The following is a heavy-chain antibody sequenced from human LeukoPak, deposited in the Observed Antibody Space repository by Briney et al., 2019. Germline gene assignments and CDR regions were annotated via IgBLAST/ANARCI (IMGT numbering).Heavy chain of an antibody. CDR3: ARGLNSGSYYVGDY. Sequence: PGGSLRLSCAASGFTFSSYGMHWVRQAPGKGLEWVAVISYDGSNKYYADSVKGRFTISRDNSKNTLYLQMNSLRSEDTAVYYCARGLNSGSYYVGDYWGQGTLVTVSS. D-gene: IGHD1-26*01. CDR2: ISYDGSNK. V-gene: IGHV3-30*03. CDR1: GFTFSSYG. J-gene: IGHJ4*02.